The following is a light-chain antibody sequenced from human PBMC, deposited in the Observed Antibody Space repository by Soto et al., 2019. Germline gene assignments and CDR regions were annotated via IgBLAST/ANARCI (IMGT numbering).Light chain of an antibody. Sequence: QSPLTQPASVSGSRGQSITISCTGTSSDVGGYNYVSWYQQHPGKAPKLMIYEVSNRPSGVSNRFSGSKSGNTASLTISGLQAEDEADYYCSSYTSSSTPCVFGTGTKVTVL. J-gene: IGLJ1*01. CDR3: SSYTSSSTPCV. CDR1: SSDVGGYNY. V-gene: IGLV2-14*01. CDR2: EVS.